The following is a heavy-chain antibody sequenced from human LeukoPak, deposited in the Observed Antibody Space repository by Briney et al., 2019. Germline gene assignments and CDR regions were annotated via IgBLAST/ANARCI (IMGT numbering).Heavy chain of an antibody. CDR3: ARGTYYSYYYYYMDV. CDR1: GGSFSVYY. CDR2: IYYSGST. D-gene: IGHD3-10*01. J-gene: IGHJ6*03. Sequence: PSETLSLTCAVYGGSFSVYYWRWIRQPPGKGLEWIGYIYYSGSTNYNPSLKSRVTISVDTSKNQFSLKLSSVTAADTAVYYCARGTYYSYYYYYMDVWGKGTTVTVSS. V-gene: IGHV4-59*01.